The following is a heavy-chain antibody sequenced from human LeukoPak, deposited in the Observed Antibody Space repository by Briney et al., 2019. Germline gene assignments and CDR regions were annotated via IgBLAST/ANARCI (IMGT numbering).Heavy chain of an antibody. CDR1: GFTFSSYA. CDR2: ISYDGSNK. J-gene: IGHJ6*02. Sequence: GRSLRLSCAASGFTFSSYAMHWVRQAPGKGLEWVAVISYDGSNKYYADSVKGRFTISRDNSKNTLYLQMNSLRAEDTAVYYCARVRDTQLYYYYYYGMDVWGQGTTVTVSS. V-gene: IGHV3-30-3*01. D-gene: IGHD5-18*01. CDR3: ARVRDTQLYYYYYYGMDV.